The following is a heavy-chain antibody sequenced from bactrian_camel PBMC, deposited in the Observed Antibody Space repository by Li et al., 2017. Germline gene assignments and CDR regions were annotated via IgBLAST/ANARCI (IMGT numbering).Heavy chain of an antibody. CDR2: ISSRDGTT. J-gene: IGHJ4*01. CDR3: AADRLDYRPQYEYTY. Sequence: VQLVESGGGLMQPGESLRLSCVASGFPFSSYGLSWVRQAPGQGLEWVAVISSRDGTTHYGDSVKGRFTISRENARNTLYLQMNSLKSEDTGVYYCAADRLDYRPQYEYTYWGQGTQVTVS. D-gene: IGHD1*01. V-gene: IGHV3S31*01. CDR1: GFPFSSYG.